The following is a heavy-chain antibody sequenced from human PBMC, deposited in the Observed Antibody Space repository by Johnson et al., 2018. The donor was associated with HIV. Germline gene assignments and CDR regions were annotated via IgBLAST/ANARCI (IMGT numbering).Heavy chain of an antibody. CDR3: ATPLAHYDSSAYGGGAFDI. V-gene: IGHV3-30*03. D-gene: IGHD3-22*01. J-gene: IGHJ3*02. CDR2: ISYDAKHK. CDR1: GFTFDDYA. Sequence: QVQLVESGGVVVQPGGSLRLSCAASGFTFDDYAMHWVRQAPGKGLEWVAVISYDAKHKYYADSLKGRFTVSRDNSKNTLYLQMNSLTADDTAVNYCATPLAHYDSSAYGGGAFDIWGQGTMVTVSS.